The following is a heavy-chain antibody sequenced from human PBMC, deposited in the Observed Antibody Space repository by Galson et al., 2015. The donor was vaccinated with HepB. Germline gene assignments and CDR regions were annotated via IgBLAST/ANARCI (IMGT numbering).Heavy chain of an antibody. CDR3: AREGDSGWYFDY. Sequence: SLRLSCAASGFTFSSYGMHWVRQAPGKGLEWVAVIWYDGSNKYYADSVKGRFTISRDNSKNTLYLQMNSLRAEDTAVYYCAREGDSGWYFDYWGQGTLVTVSS. CDR2: IWYDGSNK. V-gene: IGHV3-33*01. CDR1: GFTFSSYG. D-gene: IGHD6-19*01. J-gene: IGHJ4*02.